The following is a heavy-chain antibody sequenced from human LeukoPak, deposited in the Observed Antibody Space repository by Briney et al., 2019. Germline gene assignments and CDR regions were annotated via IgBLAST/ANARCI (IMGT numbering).Heavy chain of an antibody. CDR1: GFTLISYW. Sequence: PGGSLRLSCAASGFTLISYWMHWVRQAPGKGLVWVSRINGYGSSTDFADSVKGRFTISRDNAKNTLYLQKNSLRAEDTAVYYCARDAPGNTALDYWGQGTLVTVSS. V-gene: IGHV3-74*01. J-gene: IGHJ4*02. D-gene: IGHD5-18*01. CDR3: ARDAPGNTALDY. CDR2: INGYGSST.